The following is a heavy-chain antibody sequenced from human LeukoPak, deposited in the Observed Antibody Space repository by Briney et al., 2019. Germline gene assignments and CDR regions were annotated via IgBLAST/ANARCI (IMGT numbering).Heavy chain of an antibody. Sequence: GASVKVSCKASGYTFTSYDINWVRQATGQGLEWMXXXXXXXXXTGYAQKFQGRVTMTRNTSISTAYMELSSLRSEDTAVYYCARRYRPGYSSSWYRLGFFDYWGQGTLVTVSS. J-gene: IGHJ4*02. V-gene: IGHV1-8*01. CDR3: ARRYRPGYSSSWYRLGFFDY. CDR1: GYTFTSYD. CDR2: XXXXXXXT. D-gene: IGHD6-13*01.